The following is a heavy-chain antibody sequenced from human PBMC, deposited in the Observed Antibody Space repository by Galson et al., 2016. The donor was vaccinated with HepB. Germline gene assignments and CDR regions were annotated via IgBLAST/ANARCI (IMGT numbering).Heavy chain of an antibody. V-gene: IGHV3-53*01. CDR2: GYTGGST. CDR3: ATASAVDYGDYLRV. CDR1: GFTVSSFY. Sequence: SLRLSCAASGFTVSSFYMTWVRQAPGKGLEWVSVGYTGGSTFYADSVKGRFTISRDNSNNTLYLQMNSLRAEDTAVYYCATASAVDYGDYLRVWGQGTLVTVSS. J-gene: IGHJ4*02. D-gene: IGHD4-17*01.